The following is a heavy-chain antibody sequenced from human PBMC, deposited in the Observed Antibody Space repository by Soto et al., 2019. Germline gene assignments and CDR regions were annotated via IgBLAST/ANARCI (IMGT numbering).Heavy chain of an antibody. CDR3: ARDYYASTSPFRWGPKSVDYYGLDV. V-gene: IGHV4-39*01. J-gene: IGHJ6*02. D-gene: IGHD3-10*01. Sequence: QLQLQESGPGLVKPSETLSLTCKVSGASMTSDSYHWGWIRQPPGRGLEWIGSAHYSGSTYYNPSLKGRVSISVATSKNQFSLRLNSVSAADTAVYYCARDYYASTSPFRWGPKSVDYYGLDVWGQGTTVIVSS. CDR1: GASMTSDSYH. CDR2: AHYSGST.